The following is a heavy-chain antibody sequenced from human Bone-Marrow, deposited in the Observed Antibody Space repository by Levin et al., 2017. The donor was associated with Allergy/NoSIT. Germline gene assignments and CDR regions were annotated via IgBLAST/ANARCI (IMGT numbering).Heavy chain of an antibody. CDR2: IYPIGTT. J-gene: IGHJ6*02. D-gene: IGHD5-24*01. Sequence: SETLSLTCTVSGGTINTDDYHWSWIRQSAGRRMEWLGRIYPIGTTDYNPSLKTRVTVSRDKSKDQVFLSLTSVTAADTAVYHCVRGHFGYEVRYNYIGMDVWGQGTPVIVSS. CDR1: GGTINTDD. CDR3: VRGHFGYEVRYNYIGMDV. V-gene: IGHV4-4*07.